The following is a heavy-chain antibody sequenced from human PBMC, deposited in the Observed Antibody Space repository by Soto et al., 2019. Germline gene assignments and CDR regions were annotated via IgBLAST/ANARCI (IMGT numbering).Heavy chain of an antibody. D-gene: IGHD3-16*01. CDR3: THSTKIYSGDYVSGINRYFDL. CDR2: IYWDDDK. CDR1: GFSLSTSGVG. Sequence: QITLKESGPTLVTPTQTLTLTCTFSGFSLSTSGVGVGWIRQPPGKALEWLSLIYWDDDKRYSPSLKSRLTSTKDSSKNLVVLTMSNRDPVDTATYYCTHSTKIYSGDYVSGINRYFDLWCRGTLVTVS. J-gene: IGHJ2*01. V-gene: IGHV2-5*02.